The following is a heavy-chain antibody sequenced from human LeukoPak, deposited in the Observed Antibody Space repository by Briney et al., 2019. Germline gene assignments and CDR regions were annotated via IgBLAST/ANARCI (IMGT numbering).Heavy chain of an antibody. CDR2: IYYSGST. CDR1: GGSISSSSYS. Sequence: SETLSLTCTDSGGSISSSSYSWGWIRQPPGKGLEWIGSIYYSGSTYYNPSLKSRVTISVDTSKNQFSLKLSSVTAADTAVYYCARYGNYYDSSGYASYYFDYWGQGTLVTVSS. D-gene: IGHD3-22*01. J-gene: IGHJ4*02. CDR3: ARYGNYYDSSGYASYYFDY. V-gene: IGHV4-39*01.